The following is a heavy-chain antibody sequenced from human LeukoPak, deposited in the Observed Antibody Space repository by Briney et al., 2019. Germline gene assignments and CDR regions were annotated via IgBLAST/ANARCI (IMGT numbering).Heavy chain of an antibody. V-gene: IGHV4-34*01. D-gene: IGHD2-21*01. CDR3: ARVRRCCGGDCPTYFDY. J-gene: IGHJ4*02. CDR2: IYNSGSN. CDR1: IRSFNGYY. Sequence: PSETVSLTCAVYIRSFNGYYWRWLPHPPGQGREGIGKIYNSGSNNYNPLLKRRVTIPENTSKNKLYLKLSSVRAADTAVYYCARVRRCCGGDCPTYFDYWGQGTLVTVSS.